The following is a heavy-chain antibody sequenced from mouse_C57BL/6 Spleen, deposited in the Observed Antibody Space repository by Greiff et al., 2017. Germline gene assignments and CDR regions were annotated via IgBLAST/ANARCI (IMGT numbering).Heavy chain of an antibody. J-gene: IGHJ2*01. CDR1: GYSITSGYY. Sequence: DVQLQESGPGLVKPSQSLSLTCSVTGYSITSGYYWNWIRQFPGNKLEWMGYISYDGSNNYNPSLKNRISITRDTSKNQFFLKLNSVTTEDTATYYCARDGWLPLDYWGQGTTLTVSS. CDR3: ARDGWLPLDY. CDR2: ISYDGSN. D-gene: IGHD2-3*01. V-gene: IGHV3-6*01.